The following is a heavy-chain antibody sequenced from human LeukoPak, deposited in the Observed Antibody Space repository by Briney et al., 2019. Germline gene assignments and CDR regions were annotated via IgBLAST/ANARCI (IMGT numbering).Heavy chain of an antibody. V-gene: IGHV1-18*01. J-gene: IGHJ4*02. CDR1: GYTFTSYD. Sequence: GASVKVSCKASGYTFTSYDINWVRQATGQGLEWMGWISAYNGNTNYAQKLQGRVTMTTDTSTSTAYMELRSLRSDDTAVYYCARDLGGYDQFDYWGQGTLVTVSS. D-gene: IGHD5-12*01. CDR3: ARDLGGYDQFDY. CDR2: ISAYNGNT.